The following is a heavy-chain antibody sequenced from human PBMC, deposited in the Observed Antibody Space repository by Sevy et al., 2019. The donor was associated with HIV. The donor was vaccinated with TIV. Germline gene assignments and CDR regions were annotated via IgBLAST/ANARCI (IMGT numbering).Heavy chain of an antibody. J-gene: IGHJ4*02. CDR3: ASEYCSRGSCFFDY. CDR2: IYAGGTA. D-gene: IGHD2-15*01. V-gene: IGHV3-53*01. CDR1: GFDIRSNY. Sequence: GGSLILSCVVSGFDIRSNYMSWVRQAPGKGLEWVSHIYAGGTAYYADSVKGRFTFSRDDSKNTVSLQMRSLRVEDSAVYYCASEYCSRGSCFFDYWGQGIQVTVSS.